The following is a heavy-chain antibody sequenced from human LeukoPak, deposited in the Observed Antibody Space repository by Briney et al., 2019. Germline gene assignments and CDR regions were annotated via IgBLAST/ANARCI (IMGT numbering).Heavy chain of an antibody. J-gene: IGHJ3*02. Sequence: PGGSLRLSCAASVFTFSIYAMSWVRQAPGNGLEWVSGISGSGGSTYYADSVKGRFTISRDNSKNTLYLQMNSLRAEDTAVYYCARVLITFGVVIANGAFDIWGQGTMATVSS. CDR3: ARVLITFGVVIANGAFDI. CDR1: VFTFSIYA. D-gene: IGHD3-16*02. CDR2: ISGSGGST. V-gene: IGHV3-23*01.